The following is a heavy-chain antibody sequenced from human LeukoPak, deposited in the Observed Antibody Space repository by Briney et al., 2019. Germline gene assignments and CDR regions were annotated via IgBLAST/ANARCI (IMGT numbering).Heavy chain of an antibody. CDR3: ARASGWAFDY. CDR1: GFTCSSYS. V-gene: IGHV3-21*01. J-gene: IGHJ4*02. D-gene: IGHD6-19*01. CDR2: ISSSSSYI. Sequence: GGSLRLSCAASGFTCSSYSMNWVRQAPGKGLEWVSSISSSSSYIYYADSVKGRFTISRDNAKNSLYLQMNSLRAEDTAVYYCARASGWAFDYWGQGTLVTVSS.